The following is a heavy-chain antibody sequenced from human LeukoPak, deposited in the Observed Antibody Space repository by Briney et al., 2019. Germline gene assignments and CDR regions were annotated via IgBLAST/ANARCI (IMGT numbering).Heavy chain of an antibody. J-gene: IGHJ4*02. CDR3: AKDLFVPYYYGSGSYDKDD. CDR2: ISGSGGST. Sequence: GGSLRLSCAASGFTFSSYAMSWVRQAPGKGLEWVSAISGSGGSTYYADSVKGRFTISRDNSKNTLYLQMNSLRAEDTAVYFCAKDLFVPYYYGSGSYDKDDWGQGTLVTVYS. D-gene: IGHD3-10*01. CDR1: GFTFSSYA. V-gene: IGHV3-23*01.